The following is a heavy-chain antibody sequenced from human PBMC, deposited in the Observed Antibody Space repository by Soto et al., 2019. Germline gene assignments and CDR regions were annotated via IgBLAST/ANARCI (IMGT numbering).Heavy chain of an antibody. D-gene: IGHD2-15*01. CDR1: GFIFRNYA. CDR2: ISYDERNI. Sequence: QVELVESGGGVVQPGTSLRLSCAASGFIFRNYATHWARQAPGKGLEWVADISYDERNIHYPDSVKGRFTISRDNSKNTLFLQMNNLRPEDTAVYYCARDSWGFDCWGQGTLVTVSS. V-gene: IGHV3-30*04. J-gene: IGHJ4*02. CDR3: ARDSWGFDC.